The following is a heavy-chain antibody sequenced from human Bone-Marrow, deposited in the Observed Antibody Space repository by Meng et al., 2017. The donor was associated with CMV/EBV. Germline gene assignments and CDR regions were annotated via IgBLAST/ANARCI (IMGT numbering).Heavy chain of an antibody. V-gene: IGHV3-64*02. Sequence: GGSLRLSCAASGFSFSSYAMSWVRQAPGKGLEYVSAISSNGGSTYYADSVKGRFTISRDNSKNTLYLQMGSLRAEDMAVYYCARSIAVAPIAFDIWGQGTMVTVSS. CDR1: GFSFSSYA. D-gene: IGHD6-19*01. J-gene: IGHJ3*02. CDR2: ISSNGGST. CDR3: ARSIAVAPIAFDI.